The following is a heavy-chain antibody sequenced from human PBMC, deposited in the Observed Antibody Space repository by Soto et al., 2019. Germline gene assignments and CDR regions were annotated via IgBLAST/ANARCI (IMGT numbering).Heavy chain of an antibody. J-gene: IGHJ3*01. D-gene: IGHD3-22*01. Sequence: GGSLRLSCAASGFTFSNYGMHWVRQAPGKGLEWVAVLWYDGSNKYYTDSVKGRFTISRDNAKNSLYLQMNSLRAEDTAVYYYARDQMYYNDISGRPLNAFDVWGQGTMVTVSS. V-gene: IGHV3-33*01. CDR1: GFTFSNYG. CDR2: LWYDGSNK. CDR3: ARDQMYYNDISGRPLNAFDV.